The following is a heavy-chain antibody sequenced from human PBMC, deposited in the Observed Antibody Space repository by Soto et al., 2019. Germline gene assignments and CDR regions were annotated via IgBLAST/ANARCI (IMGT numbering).Heavy chain of an antibody. D-gene: IGHD2-15*01. J-gene: IGHJ3*02. Sequence: GGSLRLSCAASGFTVSSNYMSWVRQAPGKGLEWVSVIYSGGSTYYADSVKGRFTISRHNSKNTLYLQMNSLRAEDTAVYYCARGCMERYCSGGSLNAFDIWGQGTMVTVSS. CDR3: ARGCMERYCSGGSLNAFDI. V-gene: IGHV3-53*04. CDR1: GFTVSSNY. CDR2: IYSGGST.